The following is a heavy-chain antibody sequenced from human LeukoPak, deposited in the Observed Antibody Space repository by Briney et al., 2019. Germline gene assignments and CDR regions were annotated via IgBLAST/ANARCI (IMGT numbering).Heavy chain of an antibody. Sequence: SQTLSLTCTVSGGSISSGGFYWTWIRQRPGRGLEWIGDIYYTGSTYFNPSLKSRLTISVDTSKNQFSLKLSSVTAADTAVFYCVRAGYYGSGSYRTFDSWGQGTLVTVSS. CDR3: VRAGYYGSGSYRTFDS. V-gene: IGHV4-31*03. J-gene: IGHJ4*02. CDR2: IYYTGST. CDR1: GGSISSGGFY. D-gene: IGHD3-10*01.